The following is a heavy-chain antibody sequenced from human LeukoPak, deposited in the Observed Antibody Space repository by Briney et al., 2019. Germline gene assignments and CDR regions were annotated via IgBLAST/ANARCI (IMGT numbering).Heavy chain of an antibody. CDR2: IYPGDSDT. CDR1: GYSFTTYW. CDR3: ARQLITMIVVADAFDI. D-gene: IGHD3-22*01. V-gene: IGHV5-51*01. J-gene: IGHJ3*02. Sequence: GESLKISCKDSGYSFTTYWIAWVRQMPGKGLEWMGIIYPGDSDTRYSPSFQGQVTISADKSISTAYLQWSSLKASDTAMYYCARQLITMIVVADAFDIWGQGTMVTVSS.